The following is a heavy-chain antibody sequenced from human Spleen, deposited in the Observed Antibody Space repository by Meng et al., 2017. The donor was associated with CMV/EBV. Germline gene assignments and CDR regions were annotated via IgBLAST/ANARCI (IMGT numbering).Heavy chain of an antibody. J-gene: IGHJ4*02. V-gene: IGHV3-48*03. CDR3: ARNYPYYEY. Sequence: GESLKISCAASGFTFSNYEMNWVRQAPGKGLEWVSYITTSGSTIYYADSVKGRFTISRDNAKNSLYLQMNSLRAEDTAVYYCARNYPYYEYWGQGTLVTVSS. D-gene: IGHD3-10*01. CDR1: GFTFSNYE. CDR2: ITTSGSTI.